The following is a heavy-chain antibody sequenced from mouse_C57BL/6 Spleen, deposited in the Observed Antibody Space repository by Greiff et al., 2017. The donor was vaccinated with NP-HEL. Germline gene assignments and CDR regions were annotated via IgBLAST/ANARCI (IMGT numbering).Heavy chain of an antibody. V-gene: IGHV5-9-1*02. J-gene: IGHJ4*01. CDR2: ISSGGDYI. Sequence: EVHLVESGEGLVKPGGSLKLSCAASGFTFSSYAMSWVRQTPEKRLEWVAYISSGGDYIYYSDTVKGRFTISRDNARNTLYLQMSSLKSEDTAMYYCTRDRYYTAMDYWGQGTSVTVSS. CDR1: GFTFSSYA. D-gene: IGHD2-14*01. CDR3: TRDRYYTAMDY.